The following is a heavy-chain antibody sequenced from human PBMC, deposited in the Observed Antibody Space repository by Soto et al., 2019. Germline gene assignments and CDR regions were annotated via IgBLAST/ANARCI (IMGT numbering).Heavy chain of an antibody. CDR1: GFTFSSYG. V-gene: IGHV3-33*01. CDR2: IWYDGSNK. CDR3: ARGKDRVVPAAKGNWFDP. Sequence: GGSLRLSCAASGFTFSSYGMHWVRQAPGKGLEWVAVIWYDGSNKYYADSVKGRFTISRDNSKNTLYLQMNSLRAEDTAVYYCARGKDRVVPAAKGNWFDPWGQGTLVTVSS. J-gene: IGHJ5*02. D-gene: IGHD2-2*01.